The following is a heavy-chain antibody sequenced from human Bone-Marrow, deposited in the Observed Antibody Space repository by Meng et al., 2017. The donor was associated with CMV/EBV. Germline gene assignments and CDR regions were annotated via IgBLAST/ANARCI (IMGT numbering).Heavy chain of an antibody. J-gene: IGHJ6*02. CDR3: TAVDGTDFYYYAMDV. D-gene: IGHD1-1*01. CDR1: GFTFSNAW. Sequence: GESLKISCAASGFTFSNAWMSWVRQAPGKGLEWVGRIKSKTDGGTTDYAAPVKGRFTISRDDSKNTLYLQMNSLEIEDTAVYYCTAVDGTDFYYYAMDVWGQGTTVTVSS. CDR2: IKSKTDGGTT. V-gene: IGHV3-15*01.